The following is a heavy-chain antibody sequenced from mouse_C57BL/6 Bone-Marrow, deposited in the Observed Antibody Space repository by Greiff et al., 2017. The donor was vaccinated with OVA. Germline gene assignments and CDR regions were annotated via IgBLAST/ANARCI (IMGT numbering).Heavy chain of an antibody. CDR2: INHNNGGT. Sequence: EVQLQQSGPELVKPGASVKISCKASGYTFTDYYMNWVKQSQGKSLEWIGDINHNNGGTSYNKKLKGKATLTVDKASSTAYIELRSLTSEDSAVYYCARGYGSSYGFAYWGQGTLVTVSA. CDR1: GYTFTDYY. J-gene: IGHJ3*01. V-gene: IGHV1-26*01. D-gene: IGHD1-1*01. CDR3: ARGYGSSYGFAY.